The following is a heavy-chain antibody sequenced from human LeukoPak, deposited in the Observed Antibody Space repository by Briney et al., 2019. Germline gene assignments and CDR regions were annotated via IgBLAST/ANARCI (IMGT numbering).Heavy chain of an antibody. CDR1: GFTVSSNY. V-gene: IGHV3-66*01. CDR2: IYSSGST. Sequence: PGGSLRLSCVASGFTVSSNYMTWVRQAPGKGLEWVSVIYSSGSTYYADSVNGRFAISRDISKNTLYLQMNSLRAEDTAVYYCATNSIFGVIAIYFDHWSQGTLVTVSS. J-gene: IGHJ4*02. CDR3: ATNSIFGVIAIYFDH. D-gene: IGHD3-3*01.